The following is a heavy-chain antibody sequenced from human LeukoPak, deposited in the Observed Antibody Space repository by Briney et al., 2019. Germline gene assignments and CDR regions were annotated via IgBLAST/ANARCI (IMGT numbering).Heavy chain of an antibody. D-gene: IGHD4-17*01. CDR2: IIPIFGTT. Sequence: ASVKVSCKASGGTFSNYALSWVRQAPGQGLEWMGGIIPIFGTTNYAQKFQGRVTITTDESTGTAYMELISLRSEDTAIYYCARDRATTVTKSFAFDIWGQGTMVTVSS. CDR3: ARDRATTVTKSFAFDI. CDR1: GGTFSNYA. J-gene: IGHJ3*02. V-gene: IGHV1-69*05.